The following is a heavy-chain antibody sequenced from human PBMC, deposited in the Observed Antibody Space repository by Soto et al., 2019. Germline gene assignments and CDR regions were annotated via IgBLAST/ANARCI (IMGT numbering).Heavy chain of an antibody. J-gene: IGHJ5*02. CDR1: GFTFSDYY. Sequence: GGPLRLSCAASGFTFSDYYISWIRQAPGKGLEWVSYISTSGTTIYYADSVQGRFTISRDNAKSSLYLQMNSLRAEDTAVYYCERDPTYSSSSKWFEPWGQGTLVNVFS. CDR2: ISTSGTTI. V-gene: IGHV3-11*04. CDR3: ERDPTYSSSSKWFEP. D-gene: IGHD6-6*01.